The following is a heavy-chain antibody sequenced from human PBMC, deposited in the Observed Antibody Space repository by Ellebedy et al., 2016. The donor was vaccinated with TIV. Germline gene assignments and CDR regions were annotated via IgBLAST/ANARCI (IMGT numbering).Heavy chain of an antibody. D-gene: IGHD6-19*01. Sequence: GESLKISXAASGFAFSTYAMSWVRQAPGKGLECVSGISGSGADTYYVDSVRGRFTISRDNSKNTVHLHMNSLRAEDTAVYYCTKHRLGRQWLVPSEYWGQGILVTVSS. CDR3: TKHRLGRQWLVPSEY. V-gene: IGHV3-23*01. CDR2: ISGSGADT. J-gene: IGHJ4*02. CDR1: GFAFSTYA.